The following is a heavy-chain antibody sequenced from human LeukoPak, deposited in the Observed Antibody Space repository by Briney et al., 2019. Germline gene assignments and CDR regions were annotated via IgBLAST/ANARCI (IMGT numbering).Heavy chain of an antibody. D-gene: IGHD2-15*01. J-gene: IGHJ5*01. Sequence: PGGSLRLSCAASGFTVSNTYMSWVRQAPGKGLEWVSVIYSRGSTYYADSVKGRFTISRDNSKNTLYLQMNSLRAEDTAMYYCARKDSGWYDCWGQGTLVTVSS. CDR2: IYSRGST. CDR3: ARKDSGWYDC. V-gene: IGHV3-53*01. CDR1: GFTVSNTY.